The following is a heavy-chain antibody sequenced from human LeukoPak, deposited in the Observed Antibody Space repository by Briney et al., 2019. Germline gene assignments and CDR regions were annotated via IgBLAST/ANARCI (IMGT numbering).Heavy chain of an antibody. CDR3: ARGVTIVSSGYYSVFDY. J-gene: IGHJ4*02. D-gene: IGHD3-22*01. Sequence: GGSLRLSCAASGFTFSIYWMSWVRQAPGKGLEWVANIKQDGSEKYYVDSVKGRFTISTDNAKNSLYLQMNSLRAEDTAVYYCARGVTIVSSGYYSVFDYWGQGTLVTVSS. CDR1: GFTFSIYW. CDR2: IKQDGSEK. V-gene: IGHV3-7*01.